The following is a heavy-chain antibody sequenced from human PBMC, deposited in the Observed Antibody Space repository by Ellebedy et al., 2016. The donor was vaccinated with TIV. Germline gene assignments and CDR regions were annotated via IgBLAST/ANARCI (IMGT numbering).Heavy chain of an antibody. Sequence: MPSETLSLTCTVSGGSISITSYYWGWIRQPPGKGLEWIGSIYYDGSTYYNPSLKSRVTISVDTSKNQFSLRLNSVTAADTAVYYCAQMAGNNLIYYYMDVWGKGTTVTVSS. V-gene: IGHV4-39*07. CDR2: IYYDGST. J-gene: IGHJ6*03. CDR3: AQMAGNNLIYYYMDV. CDR1: GGSISITSYY. D-gene: IGHD5-24*01.